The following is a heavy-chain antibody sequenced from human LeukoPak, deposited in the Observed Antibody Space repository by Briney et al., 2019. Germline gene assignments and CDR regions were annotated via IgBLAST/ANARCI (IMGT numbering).Heavy chain of an antibody. D-gene: IGHD5-18*01. CDR1: GFTFDDYT. CDR2: TNSDGSST. Sequence: GGPLRLSCAASGFTFDDYTMHWVRQAPGKGLVWVSRTNSDGSSTSYADSVKGRFTISRDNSKNTLYLQMSSLRAEDTAVYYCAKVYTALVTFNWFDPWGQGTLVTVSS. V-gene: IGHV3-74*01. CDR3: AKVYTALVTFNWFDP. J-gene: IGHJ5*02.